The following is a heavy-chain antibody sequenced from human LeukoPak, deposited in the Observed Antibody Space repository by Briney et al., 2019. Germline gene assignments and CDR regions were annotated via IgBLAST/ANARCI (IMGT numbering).Heavy chain of an antibody. CDR2: IYSGGST. CDR3: ARVDRIVGVTRYFDY. D-gene: IGHD1-26*01. CDR1: GFIVSSKY. V-gene: IGHV3-66*02. Sequence: GGSLRLSCAAAGFIVSSKYMSWVRQAPGKGLEWVSVIYSGGSTYHADSVKGRFTISRDNSKNVLYLQMNSMRGEDSAVYYCARVDRIVGVTRYFDYWGQGSLVTVSS. J-gene: IGHJ4*02.